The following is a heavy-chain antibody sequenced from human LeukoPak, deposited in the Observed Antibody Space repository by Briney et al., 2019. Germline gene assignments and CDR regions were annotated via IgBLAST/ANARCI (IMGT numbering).Heavy chain of an antibody. Sequence: GGSLRLSCVASGFTFSSYGMHWVRQAPGKGLEWVAIIWSDGSNRYYADSVKGRSTISRDNSKNTLYLQMSSLRAEDTAVYYCARADSSSWPGEAFDAWGQGTMVTVSS. CDR3: ARADSSSWPGEAFDA. CDR2: IWSDGSNR. V-gene: IGHV3-33*01. J-gene: IGHJ3*01. D-gene: IGHD6-13*01. CDR1: GFTFSSYG.